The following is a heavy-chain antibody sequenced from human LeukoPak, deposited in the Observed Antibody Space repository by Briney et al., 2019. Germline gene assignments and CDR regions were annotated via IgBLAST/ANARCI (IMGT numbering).Heavy chain of an antibody. D-gene: IGHD2-8*02. CDR2: IYTSGST. Sequence: SETLSLTCTVSGGSISSYYWSWIRQPAGKGLEWIGRIYTSGSTNYNPPLKSRVTMSVDTSKNQFSLKLSSVTAADTAVYYCARVSNGGGPPSSYFDYWGQGTLVTVSS. CDR1: GGSISSYY. V-gene: IGHV4-4*07. CDR3: ARVSNGGGPPSSYFDY. J-gene: IGHJ4*02.